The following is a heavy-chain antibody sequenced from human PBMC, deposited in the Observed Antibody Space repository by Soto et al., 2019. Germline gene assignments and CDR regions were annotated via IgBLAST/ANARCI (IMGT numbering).Heavy chain of an antibody. CDR3: ARGITMVRGVIHTPYFDY. Sequence: QVQLQESGPGLVKPSQTLSLTCTVSGGSINSGGYYWSWIRQHPGKGLEWIGYIYNSGSTYYNPSLKRRVTRPVDTSKNQFSLKLSSVTAADTAVYCCARGITMVRGVIHTPYFDYWGQGTLVTVSS. CDR1: GGSINSGGYY. V-gene: IGHV4-31*03. D-gene: IGHD3-10*01. J-gene: IGHJ4*02. CDR2: IYNSGST.